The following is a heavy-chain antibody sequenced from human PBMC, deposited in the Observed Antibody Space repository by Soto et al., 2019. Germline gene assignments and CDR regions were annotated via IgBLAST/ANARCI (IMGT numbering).Heavy chain of an antibody. D-gene: IGHD6-13*01. J-gene: IGHJ6*02. CDR1: GYNFPIYC. CDR3: ARRGTTWYSPEFFYFGMDV. CDR2: IYPDDSDA. V-gene: IGHV5-51*01. Sequence: PGESLKISCKGLGYNFPIYCIVWVRQMPGKGLQWMGIIYPDDSDARYSPSFQGQVTISADKSLSTAYLQWSSLKASDSAIYYCARRGTTWYSPEFFYFGMDVWGQGTTVTVSS.